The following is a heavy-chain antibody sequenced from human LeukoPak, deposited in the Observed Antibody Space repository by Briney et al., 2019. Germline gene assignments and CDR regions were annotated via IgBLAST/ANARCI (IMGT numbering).Heavy chain of an antibody. CDR2: VYYSGST. J-gene: IGHJ4*02. Sequence: SETLSLTCTVSGGSISSYYWSWIRQPPGKGLEWIGYVYYSGSTYYNPSLKSRVTISVDTSKNQFSLKLSSVTAADTAVYYCAREGAAGEGPYFDYWGQGTLVTVSS. V-gene: IGHV4-59*06. CDR1: GGSISSYY. D-gene: IGHD6-13*01. CDR3: AREGAAGEGPYFDY.